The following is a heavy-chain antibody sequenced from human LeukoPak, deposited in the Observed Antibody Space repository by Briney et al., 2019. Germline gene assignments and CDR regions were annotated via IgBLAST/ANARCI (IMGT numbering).Heavy chain of an antibody. Sequence: ASVKVSCKASGGTFSSYAISWVRQAPGQGLEWMGWMNPNRGNTGYAQKFQGRVTITRNTSISTAYMELSSLRSEDTAVYYCATAVAARPGEDAFDIWGQGTMVTVSS. V-gene: IGHV1-8*03. CDR2: MNPNRGNT. CDR1: GGTFSSYA. D-gene: IGHD6-6*01. J-gene: IGHJ3*02. CDR3: ATAVAARPGEDAFDI.